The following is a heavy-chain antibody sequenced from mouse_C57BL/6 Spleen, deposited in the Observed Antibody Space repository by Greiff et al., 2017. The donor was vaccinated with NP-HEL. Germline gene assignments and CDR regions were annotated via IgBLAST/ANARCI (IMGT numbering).Heavy chain of an antibody. D-gene: IGHD2-5*01. V-gene: IGHV3-6*01. Sequence: EVQLQESGPGLVKPSQSLSLTCSVTGYSITSGYYWNWIRQFPGNKLEWMGYISYDGSNNYNPSLKNRISITRDTSKNQFFLKLNSVTTEDTATYYCARDIVDDAMDYWGQGTSVTVSS. J-gene: IGHJ4*01. CDR3: ARDIVDDAMDY. CDR2: ISYDGSN. CDR1: GYSITSGYY.